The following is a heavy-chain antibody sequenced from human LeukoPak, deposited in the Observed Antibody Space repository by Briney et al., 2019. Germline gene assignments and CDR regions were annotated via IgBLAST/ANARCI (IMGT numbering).Heavy chain of an antibody. CDR1: GYSFTSYW. D-gene: IGHD6-13*01. J-gene: IGHJ3*02. CDR3: ASPGIALYDAFDI. CDR2: IYPGDSDT. Sequence: GESLKISCKGSGYSFTSYWIGWVRQMPGKGLEWMGIIYPGDSDTRYSPSFQGQVTISADKSISTAYLQWSSLRASDTAMYYCASPGIALYDAFDIWGQGTMVTVSS. V-gene: IGHV5-51*01.